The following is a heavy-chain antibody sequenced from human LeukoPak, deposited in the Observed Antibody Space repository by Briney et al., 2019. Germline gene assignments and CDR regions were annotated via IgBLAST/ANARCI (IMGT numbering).Heavy chain of an antibody. V-gene: IGHV3-7*01. CDR2: IKQDGSEK. CDR1: GFTFSSYW. J-gene: IGHJ6*03. D-gene: IGHD1-1*01. CDR3: ARDRSLEPGPYYYYYYMDV. Sequence: QTGGSLRLSCAASGFTFSSYWMSWVRQAPGKGLEWVANIKQDGSEKYYVDSAKGRFTISRDNAKNSLYLQMNSLRAEDTAVYYCARDRSLEPGPYYYYYYMDVWGKGTTVTVSS.